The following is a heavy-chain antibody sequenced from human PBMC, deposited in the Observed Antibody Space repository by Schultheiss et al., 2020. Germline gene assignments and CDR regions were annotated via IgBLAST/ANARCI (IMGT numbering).Heavy chain of an antibody. J-gene: IGHJ4*02. V-gene: IGHV5-51*01. CDR3: ARFSIAAAQQGFDY. Sequence: GESLKISCKGSGYSFTSYWIGWVRQMPGKGLEWMGIIYPGDSDTTYRPSLQGQVTISADKSISTAYLQWSSLKASDTAMYYCARFSIAAAQQGFDYWGQGTLVTVSS. D-gene: IGHD6-13*01. CDR2: IYPGDSDT. CDR1: GYSFTSYW.